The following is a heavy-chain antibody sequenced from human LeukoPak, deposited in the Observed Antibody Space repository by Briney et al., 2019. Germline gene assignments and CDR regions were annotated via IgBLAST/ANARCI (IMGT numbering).Heavy chain of an antibody. J-gene: IGHJ4*02. CDR1: GYTFISDS. CDR3: ARDRPYYGSGRTFYFDF. Sequence: ASVKVSCKASGYTFISDSINWVRQAPGQGLEWMGWISGYNGNTKYAQKLQGRVTMTTDTSTSTAYMELRSLRSDDTAVYYCARDRPYYGSGRTFYFDFWGQGTLVTVSS. D-gene: IGHD3-10*01. CDR2: ISGYNGNT. V-gene: IGHV1-18*04.